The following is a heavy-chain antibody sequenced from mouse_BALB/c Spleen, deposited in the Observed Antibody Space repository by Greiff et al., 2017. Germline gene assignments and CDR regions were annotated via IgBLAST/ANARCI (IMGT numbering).Heavy chain of an antibody. D-gene: IGHD1-1*02. CDR2: ISYSGST. CDR3: ATMVSDY. J-gene: IGHJ2*01. CDR1: GYSITSDYA. V-gene: IGHV3-2*02. Sequence: EVQLQESGPGLVKPSQSLSLTCTVTGYSITSDYAWNWIRQFPGNKLEWMGYISYSGSTSYNLSLKSRISITRDTSKNHFFLQLNSVTTEDTATYYCATMVSDYWGQGTTLTVSS.